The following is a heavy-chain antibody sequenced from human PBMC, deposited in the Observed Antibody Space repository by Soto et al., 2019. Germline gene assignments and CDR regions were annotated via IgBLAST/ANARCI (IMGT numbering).Heavy chain of an antibody. D-gene: IGHD3-9*01. CDR3: ARAQRYFDWLGPYYFDY. CDR2: ISSSGSTI. CDR1: GFTFSDYY. V-gene: IGHV3-11*01. Sequence: GGSLRLSCAASGFTFSDYYMSWIRQAPGKGLEWVSYISSSGSTIYYADSVKGRFTISRDNAKNSLYLQMNSLRAEDTAVYDCARAQRYFDWLGPYYFDYWGQGTLVTVSS. J-gene: IGHJ4*02.